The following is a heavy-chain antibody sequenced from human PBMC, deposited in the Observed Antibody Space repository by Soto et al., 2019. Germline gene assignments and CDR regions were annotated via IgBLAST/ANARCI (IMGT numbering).Heavy chain of an antibody. V-gene: IGHV1-3*01. CDR3: ARDKYSNRPGYYSYYYGMDV. Sequence: VASVKVSCKASGYTFTSYAMHWVRQAPGQRLEWMGWINAGNGNTKYSQKFQGRVTITRDTSASTAYMELSSLRSEDTAVYYCARDKYSNRPGYYSYYYGMDVWGQGTTVTVSS. D-gene: IGHD6-13*01. CDR2: INAGNGNT. CDR1: GYTFTSYA. J-gene: IGHJ6*02.